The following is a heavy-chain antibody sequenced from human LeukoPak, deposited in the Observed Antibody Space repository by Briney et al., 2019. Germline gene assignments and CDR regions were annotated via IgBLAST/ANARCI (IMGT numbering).Heavy chain of an antibody. J-gene: IGHJ3*02. V-gene: IGHV4-61*08. CDR1: GGSISNGDHY. CDR2: IYYSGST. CDR3: ASHGSLPGDAFDI. Sequence: SETLSLTCTVSGGSISNGDHYWSWIRQHPGKGLEWIGYIYYSGSTNYNPSLKSRVTISVDTSKNQFSLKLSSVTAADTAVYYCASHGSLPGDAFDIWGQGTMVTVSS. D-gene: IGHD3-10*01.